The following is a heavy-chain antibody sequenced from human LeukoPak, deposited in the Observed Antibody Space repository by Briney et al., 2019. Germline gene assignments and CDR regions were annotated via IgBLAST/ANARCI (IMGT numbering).Heavy chain of an antibody. CDR3: ARDRDWNYLSYYMDV. V-gene: IGHV1-2*02. D-gene: IGHD1-7*01. CDR2: INPNSGGT. Sequence: ASVKVSCKASGYTFTGYYMYWVRQAPGQGLEWMGWINPNSGGTNYAQKFQGRVTMTRDTFISTAYMELSRLRSDDTAVYYCARDRDWNYLSYYMDVWGKGTTVIVSS. J-gene: IGHJ6*03. CDR1: GYTFTGYY.